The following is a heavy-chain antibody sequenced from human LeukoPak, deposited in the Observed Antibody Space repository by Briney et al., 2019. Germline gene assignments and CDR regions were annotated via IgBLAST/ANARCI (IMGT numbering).Heavy chain of an antibody. CDR1: GGSISISNYY. CDR3: ARRTSNPVGAIDY. J-gene: IGHJ4*02. CDR2: ICYSGT. V-gene: IGHV4-39*01. Sequence: SETLSLTCTVSGGSISISNYYWGWIRQPPGRGLEWIVSICYSGTYYNPSLKSRLTISVDTSKNHFSLNPRSVTAADTAVYYCARRTSNPVGAIDYWGQGTLVTVSS. D-gene: IGHD1-26*01.